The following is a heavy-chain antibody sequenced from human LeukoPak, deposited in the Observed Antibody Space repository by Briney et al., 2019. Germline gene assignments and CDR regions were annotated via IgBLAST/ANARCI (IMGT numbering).Heavy chain of an antibody. V-gene: IGHV3-30-3*01. J-gene: IGHJ4*02. CDR1: GFTFSSYA. Sequence: GGSLRLSCAASGFTFSSYAMHWVRQAPGKGLEWVAVISYDGSNKYYADSVKGRFTISRDNSKNTLYLQMNSLRAEDTAVYYCAKDAFFGVVIPGHWGQGTLVTVSS. CDR3: AKDAFFGVVIPGH. D-gene: IGHD3-3*01. CDR2: ISYDGSNK.